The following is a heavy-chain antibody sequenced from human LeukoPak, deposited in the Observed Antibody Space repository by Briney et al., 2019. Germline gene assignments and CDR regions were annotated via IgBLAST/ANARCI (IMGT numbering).Heavy chain of an antibody. CDR1: GGSISSYY. J-gene: IGHJ4*02. Sequence: PSETLSLTCTVSGGSISSYYWSWIRQPAGKGPEWIRRIYTSGSTNYNPSLKSRVTMSVDTSKNQFSLKLSSVTAADTAVYYCARDRGSSSWYGARFDYWGQGTLVTVSS. D-gene: IGHD6-13*01. V-gene: IGHV4-4*07. CDR2: IYTSGST. CDR3: ARDRGSSSWYGARFDY.